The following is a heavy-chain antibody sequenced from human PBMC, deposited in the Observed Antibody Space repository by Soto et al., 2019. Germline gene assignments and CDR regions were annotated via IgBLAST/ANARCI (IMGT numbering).Heavy chain of an antibody. CDR3: ARVGYCSGGSCPRALDY. CDR1: GFTFSSYW. CDR2: IKQDGSEK. V-gene: IGHV3-7*01. D-gene: IGHD2-15*01. J-gene: IGHJ4*02. Sequence: SGFTFSSYWMSWVRQVPGKGLEWVANIKQDGSEKYYVDSVKGRFTISRDNAKNSLYLQMNSLRAEDTAVYYCARVGYCSGGSCPRALDYWGQGTLVTVSS.